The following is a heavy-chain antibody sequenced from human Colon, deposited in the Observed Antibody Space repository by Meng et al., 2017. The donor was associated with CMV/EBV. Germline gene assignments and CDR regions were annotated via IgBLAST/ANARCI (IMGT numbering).Heavy chain of an antibody. CDR2: FIPQFASA. CDR1: GYTFSTSS. V-gene: IGHV1-69*13. CDR3: VRGGSNGWSH. J-gene: IGHJ4*02. D-gene: IGHD6-19*01. Sequence: SVKVSCKASGYTFSTSSINWVRQAPGQGLEWLGGFIPQFASATAAQKFQGRVTVTADGSTSTVFMELSSLTFEDTAIYYCVRGGSNGWSHWGQGTPVTVSS.